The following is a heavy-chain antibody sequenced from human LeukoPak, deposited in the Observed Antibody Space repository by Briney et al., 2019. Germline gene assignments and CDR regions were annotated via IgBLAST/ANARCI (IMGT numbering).Heavy chain of an antibody. J-gene: IGHJ4*02. CDR3: AREEVKSFDN. CDR1: GFTFSNAW. V-gene: IGHV3-7*03. Sequence: PGGSLRLSCAASGFTFSNAWMSWVRQAPGKGLEWVANIKGDGSETSYVTSVRGRFTISRDNAKNSLYLQMNNLRVEDTAVYYCAREEVKSFDNWGQGTLVTVSS. CDR2: IKGDGSET.